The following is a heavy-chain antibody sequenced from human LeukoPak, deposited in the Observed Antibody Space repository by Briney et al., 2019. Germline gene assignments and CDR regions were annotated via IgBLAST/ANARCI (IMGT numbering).Heavy chain of an antibody. CDR1: GFTFSSYS. V-gene: IGHV3-74*01. CDR3: ARDPNHYGGNPDY. Sequence: GGSLRLSCAASGFTFSSYSMNWVRQAPGKGLEWVSRINSDGSSTSYADSVKGRFTISRDNAKNTLYLQMNSLRAEDTAVYYCARDPNHYGGNPDYWGQGTLVTVSS. J-gene: IGHJ4*02. CDR2: INSDGSST. D-gene: IGHD4-23*01.